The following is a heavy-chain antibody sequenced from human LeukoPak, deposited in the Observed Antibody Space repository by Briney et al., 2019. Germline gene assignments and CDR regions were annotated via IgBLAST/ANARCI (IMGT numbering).Heavy chain of an antibody. CDR2: IRYDGSNK. CDR1: GFIFSSYG. Sequence: GGSLRLSCATSGFIFSSYGMHWVRQAPGKGLEWVAFIRYDGSNKYYADSVKGRFTISRDNSKNTLYLQMNSLRAEDTAVYYCARDFSATPWYYYGSGSYYNPLDYWGQGTLVTVSS. D-gene: IGHD3-10*01. V-gene: IGHV3-30*02. J-gene: IGHJ4*02. CDR3: ARDFSATPWYYYGSGSYYNPLDY.